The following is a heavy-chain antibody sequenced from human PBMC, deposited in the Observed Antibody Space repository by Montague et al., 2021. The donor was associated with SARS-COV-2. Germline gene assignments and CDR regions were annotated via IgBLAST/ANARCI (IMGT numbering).Heavy chain of an antibody. Sequence: TLSLTCTVSGGSISSGGYYWSWIRQHPGKGLEWIGYIYHTGSTHYNPSLKSRVTISKETSKNDFSLNLNSVTAADSAVYYCARDSRYYDSSGYSYDAFDIWGQGTKVTVSS. CDR1: GGSISSGGYY. CDR2: IYHTGST. D-gene: IGHD3-22*01. CDR3: ARDSRYYDSSGYSYDAFDI. V-gene: IGHV4-31*03. J-gene: IGHJ3*02.